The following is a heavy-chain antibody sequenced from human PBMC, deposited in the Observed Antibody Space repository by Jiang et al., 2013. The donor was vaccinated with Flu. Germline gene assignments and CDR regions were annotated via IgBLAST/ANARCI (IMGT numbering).Heavy chain of an antibody. J-gene: IGHJ3*02. CDR2: IDPSDSYT. CDR1: GYNFISYW. CDR3: ARRTVVAGRAGAFDI. V-gene: IGHV5-10-1*01. D-gene: IGHD6-19*01. Sequence: EVKKPGESLRISCKVSGYNFISYWISWVRQMPGKGLEWMGKIDPSDSYTNYSPSFQGHVSISVDKSISTAYLQWSSLKASDTAMYYCARRTVVAGRAGAFDIWGQGTMVTVSS.